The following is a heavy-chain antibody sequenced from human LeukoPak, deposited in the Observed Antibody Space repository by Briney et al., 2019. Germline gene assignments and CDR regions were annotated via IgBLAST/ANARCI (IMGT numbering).Heavy chain of an antibody. CDR3: ARDLRRGGYNWGCDH. Sequence: GASVKASCKASGYTFTNYYMHWVRQAPGQGLEWVGMITSSGGDTTYAQKFKGRVTMTRDTSTRTVYMEVSSLTSEDTAVYYCARDLRRGGYNWGCDHWGQGTLVTVSS. V-gene: IGHV1-46*01. CDR1: GYTFTNYY. CDR2: ITSSGGDT. J-gene: IGHJ4*02. D-gene: IGHD5-24*01.